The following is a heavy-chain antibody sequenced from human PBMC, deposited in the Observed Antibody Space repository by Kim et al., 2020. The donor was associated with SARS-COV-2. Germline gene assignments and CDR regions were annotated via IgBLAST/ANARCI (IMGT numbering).Heavy chain of an antibody. CDR3: ARSLGIYGMDV. CDR2: ST. J-gene: IGHJ6*02. Sequence: STKYSQKFQDRLTLTTDTSAITAYMELSNLRSEDTAVYYCARSLGIYGMDVRGQGTTVTVSS. V-gene: IGHV1-3*01.